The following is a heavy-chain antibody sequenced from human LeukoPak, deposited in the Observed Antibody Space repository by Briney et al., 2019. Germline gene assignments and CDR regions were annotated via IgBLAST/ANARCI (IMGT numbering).Heavy chain of an antibody. D-gene: IGHD6-6*01. Sequence: ASVKVSCKASGGTFSSYAISWVRQAPGQGLEWMGGIIPIFGTANYAQKFQGRVTITADKSASTAYMELSSLRSEDTAVYYCARIQRLKDSSYFDYWGQGTLVTVSS. V-gene: IGHV1-69*06. CDR3: ARIQRLKDSSYFDY. J-gene: IGHJ4*02. CDR1: GGTFSSYA. CDR2: IIPIFGTA.